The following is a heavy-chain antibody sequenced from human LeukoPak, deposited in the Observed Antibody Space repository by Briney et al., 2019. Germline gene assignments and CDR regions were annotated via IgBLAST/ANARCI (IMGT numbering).Heavy chain of an antibody. CDR2: IYTGGGT. CDR3: TRGQARRQAG. Sequence: PGGSLRLSWAASGFTVSSDSMTWVRQAPGKGLQWVSVIYTGGGTYYADSVTGRFTISRDNSKNTLYLQMNSLRVEDTAVYYCTRGQARRQAGWGQGTLVTVAS. V-gene: IGHV3-66*01. J-gene: IGHJ4*02. CDR1: GFTVSSDS.